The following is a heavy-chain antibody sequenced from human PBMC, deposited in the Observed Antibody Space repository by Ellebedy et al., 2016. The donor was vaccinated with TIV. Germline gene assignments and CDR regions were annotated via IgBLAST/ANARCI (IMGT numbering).Heavy chain of an antibody. CDR1: GGTFSSYA. J-gene: IGHJ3*02. CDR3: ARGAAYYYDSDDAFDI. V-gene: IGHV1-69*04. D-gene: IGHD3-22*01. CDR2: IIPILAIA. Sequence: ASVKVSCKASGGTFSSYAISWVRQAPGQGLEWMGRIIPILAIADYAQKFQGRVTITADKSTSTAYMELSSLRSEDTAVYYCARGAAYYYDSDDAFDIWGQGTMVTVSS.